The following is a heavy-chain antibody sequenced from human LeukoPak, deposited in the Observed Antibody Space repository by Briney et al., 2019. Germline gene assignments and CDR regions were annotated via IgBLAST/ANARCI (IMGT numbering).Heavy chain of an antibody. D-gene: IGHD1-26*01. CDR3: ARLGYSGSYRYHFDY. J-gene: IGHJ4*02. CDR1: GGSFSGYY. V-gene: IGHV4-34*01. CDR2: INHSGST. Sequence: SETLSLTCAVYGGSFSGYYWSWIRQPPGKGLEWIGEINHSGSTNYNPSLKSRVTISVDTSKNQFSLKLSSVTAADTAVYYCARLGYSGSYRYHFDYWGQGTLVTVSS.